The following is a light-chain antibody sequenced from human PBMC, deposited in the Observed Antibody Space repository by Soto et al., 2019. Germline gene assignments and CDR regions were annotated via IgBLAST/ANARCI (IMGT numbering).Light chain of an antibody. CDR1: QGISSY. V-gene: IGKV1-8*01. Sequence: AIRMTQSPSSLSASTGDRVTITCRASQGISSYLAWYQQKPGKAPKLLIYAASTLQSGVPSRFSGSGSGTDFTLTISCLQSGDFATYYCQQYYSYPPITFGPGTKVDIK. CDR2: AAS. CDR3: QQYYSYPPIT. J-gene: IGKJ3*01.